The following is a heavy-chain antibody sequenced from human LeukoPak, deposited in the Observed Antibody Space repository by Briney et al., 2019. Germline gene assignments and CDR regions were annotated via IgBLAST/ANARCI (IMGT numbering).Heavy chain of an antibody. CDR2: INQDGSEK. V-gene: IGHV3-7*01. CDR1: GFTFSGFW. D-gene: IGHD1-26*01. Sequence: GGSLRLSCAASGFTFSGFWMSWVRQAPGKGLEWVANINQDGSEKYYVDSVKGRFTISRDNAKSSLYLQMNSLRAEDTAVYYCARDQVGPEDWGQGTLVSVSS. J-gene: IGHJ4*02. CDR3: ARDQVGPED.